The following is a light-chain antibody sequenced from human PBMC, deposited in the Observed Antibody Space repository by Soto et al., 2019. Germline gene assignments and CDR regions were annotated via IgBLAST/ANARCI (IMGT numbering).Light chain of an antibody. Sequence: QSALTRPPSVSGAPGQRVTISCTGSSSNIGAGYDVHWYQQLPGTAPKLLIYGNSNRPSGVPDRFSGSKSGTSASLAITGLQAEDEADYYCQSYDSSLSGCYVFGTGTKLTVL. J-gene: IGLJ1*01. CDR1: SSNIGAGYD. CDR3: QSYDSSLSGCYV. CDR2: GNS. V-gene: IGLV1-40*01.